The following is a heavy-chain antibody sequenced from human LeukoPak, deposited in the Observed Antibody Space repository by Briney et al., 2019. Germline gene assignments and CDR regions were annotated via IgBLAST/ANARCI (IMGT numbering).Heavy chain of an antibody. V-gene: IGHV3-21*01. CDR3: ARGYYYDSSGYNYFDY. Sequence: XXGGSLRLSCAASGFTFSSYSMNWVRQAPGKGLEWVSSISSSSSYIYYADSVKGRFTISRDNAKNSLYLQMNSLRAEDTAVYYCARGYYYDSSGYNYFDYWGQGTLVTVSS. D-gene: IGHD3-22*01. CDR2: ISSSSSYI. CDR1: GFTFSSYS. J-gene: IGHJ4*02.